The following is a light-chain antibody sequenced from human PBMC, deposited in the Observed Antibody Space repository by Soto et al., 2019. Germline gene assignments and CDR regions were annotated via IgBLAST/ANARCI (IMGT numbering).Light chain of an antibody. CDR3: QQADTFPIT. CDR1: QGISRS. J-gene: IGKJ5*01. CDR2: SAS. Sequence: DIQMTQSPSSVSASVGDRVTITCQASQGISRSLAWYQQKPGKAPKLLIYSASSLQSVVPSRFSGSGFGTDFTLTISSLQPEDFATYYCQQADTFPITFGQGTRLE. V-gene: IGKV1D-12*01.